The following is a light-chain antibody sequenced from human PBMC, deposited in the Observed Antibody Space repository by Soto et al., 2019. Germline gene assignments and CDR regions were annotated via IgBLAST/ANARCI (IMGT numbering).Light chain of an antibody. CDR1: QSISTY. Sequence: DIPMTQSPASLSASLGDSVNINSRASQSISTYLNWYQQKKGKVPKPLIYAASSLQSGVPSRFSGSGYGTDFNLTISSLQPEDFATYYCQQTYIAPRTFGQGTKVDI. J-gene: IGKJ1*01. CDR3: QQTYIAPRT. V-gene: IGKV1-39*01. CDR2: AAS.